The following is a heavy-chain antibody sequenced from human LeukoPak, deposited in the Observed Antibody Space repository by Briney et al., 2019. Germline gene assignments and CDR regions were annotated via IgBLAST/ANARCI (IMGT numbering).Heavy chain of an antibody. V-gene: IGHV3-7*01. CDR1: GFTFSDYW. J-gene: IGHJ4*02. D-gene: IGHD2-21*02. CDR2: IKQDGSEK. Sequence: GGSLRLSCVASGFTFSDYWMSWVRQAPGKGLEWVANIKQDGSEKYHVDSVKGRFTISRDNAKNSLYLQTNSLRAEDTAVYYCAREVTPYYWGQGTLVTVSS. CDR3: AREVTPYY.